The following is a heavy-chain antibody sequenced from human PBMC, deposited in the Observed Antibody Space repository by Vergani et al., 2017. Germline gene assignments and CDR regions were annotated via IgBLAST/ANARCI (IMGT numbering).Heavy chain of an antibody. V-gene: IGHV3-30*02. D-gene: IGHD6-19*01. CDR2: IRYDGSNK. J-gene: IGHJ4*02. CDR3: ARYCGWYQNICDFDY. Sequence: QVQLVESGGGVVQPGGSLRLSCAASGFTFSSYGMHWVRQAPGKGLEWVAFIRYDGSNKYYADSVKGRFTISRDNAKNSLYLQMNSLRAEDTAVYYCARYCGWYQNICDFDYWGQGTLVTVSS. CDR1: GFTFSSYG.